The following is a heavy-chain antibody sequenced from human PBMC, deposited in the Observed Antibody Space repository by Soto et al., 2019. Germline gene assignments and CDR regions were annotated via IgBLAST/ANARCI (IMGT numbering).Heavy chain of an antibody. CDR1: GYSFITYW. V-gene: IGHV5-51*01. J-gene: IGHJ4*02. D-gene: IGHD1-26*01. CDR3: ARLVGATKSGFDY. Sequence: GESLQISCTASGYSFITYWIGCVRQMPGKGLEWFGVIYPGDSDSRYSPSFQGLVTISADKSVSTAYLQWSSLRASDTAMYYCARLVGATKSGFDYWGQGTLVTVSS. CDR2: IYPGDSDS.